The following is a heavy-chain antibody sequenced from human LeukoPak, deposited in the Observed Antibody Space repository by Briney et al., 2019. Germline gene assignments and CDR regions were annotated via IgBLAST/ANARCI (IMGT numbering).Heavy chain of an antibody. Sequence: SQTLSLTCTVSGGSISSGSYYWSWIRQPAGTGLEWIGRIYTSGTTNYNPSLKSRVTISVDTSKNQFSLKLTSVTAADTAVYYCARNLVGAPRYFDFWGQGTLVTVSS. J-gene: IGHJ4*02. CDR3: ARNLVGAPRYFDF. CDR1: GGSISSGSYY. CDR2: IYTSGTT. V-gene: IGHV4-61*02. D-gene: IGHD1-26*01.